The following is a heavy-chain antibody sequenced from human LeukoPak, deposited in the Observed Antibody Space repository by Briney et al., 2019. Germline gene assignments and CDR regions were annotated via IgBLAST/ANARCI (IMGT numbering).Heavy chain of an antibody. D-gene: IGHD6-13*01. CDR3: AGSSSWGASDY. CDR2: ISSSSSSI. V-gene: IGHV3-21*01. Sequence: GGSLRLSCAASGFTFSSYSMNWVRQAPGKGLEWVSSISSSSSSIYYADSGKGRFTISRDNAKNSLYLQMNRRRAEDTAVYYCAGSSSWGASDYWGQGTLVTVSS. CDR1: GFTFSSYS. J-gene: IGHJ4*02.